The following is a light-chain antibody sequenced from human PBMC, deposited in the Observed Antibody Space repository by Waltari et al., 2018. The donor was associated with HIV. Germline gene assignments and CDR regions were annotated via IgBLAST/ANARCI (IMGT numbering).Light chain of an antibody. Sequence: SSELTQDPTVSVALGQTVKITCKGDNLRTYYASWYQQKPGQAPVLVSYGKNKRPSEISDRFSSSASRNTASLTITGAQAEDEVDYYCKTRDRSGNLYIFGTGTTVTVL. V-gene: IGLV3-19*01. CDR3: KTRDRSGNLYI. CDR2: GKN. CDR1: NLRTYY. J-gene: IGLJ1*01.